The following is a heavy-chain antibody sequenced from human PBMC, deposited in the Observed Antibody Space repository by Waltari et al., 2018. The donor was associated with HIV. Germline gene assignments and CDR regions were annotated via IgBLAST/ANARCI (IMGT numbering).Heavy chain of an antibody. CDR2: IKQDGSEK. CDR3: ARDLGYSYGYVSDY. D-gene: IGHD5-18*01. Sequence: EVQLVESGGGLVQPGGSLRLACAASGFTFSRYWMSWVRQAPGKGLEWVANIKQDGSEKYYVDSVKGRFTISRDNAKNSLYLQMNSLRAEDTAVYYCARDLGYSYGYVSDYWGQGTLVTVSS. CDR1: GFTFSRYW. V-gene: IGHV3-7*01. J-gene: IGHJ4*02.